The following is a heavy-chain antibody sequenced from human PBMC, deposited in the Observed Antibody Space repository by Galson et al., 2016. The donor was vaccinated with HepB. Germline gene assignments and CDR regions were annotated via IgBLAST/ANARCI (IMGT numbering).Heavy chain of an antibody. V-gene: IGHV3-21*01. D-gene: IGHD1-26*01. CDR3: VFGATGAFDF. Sequence: SLRLSCAASGFTFSGYSMNWVRQVPGKGLEWASSISSSSTYIYYADSVKGRFTISRDNTKNSLSLQMNSLRADDTAVYYCVFGATGAFDFWGQGTMVTVSS. CDR1: GFTFSGYS. J-gene: IGHJ3*01. CDR2: ISSSSTYI.